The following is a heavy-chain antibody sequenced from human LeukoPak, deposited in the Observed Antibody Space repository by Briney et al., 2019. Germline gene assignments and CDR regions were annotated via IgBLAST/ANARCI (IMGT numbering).Heavy chain of an antibody. V-gene: IGHV3-23*01. J-gene: IGHJ6*03. CDR1: GFTFSSYW. Sequence: GGSLRLSCAASGFTFSSYWMSWVRQAPGKGLEWVSAISGSGGSTYYADSVKGRFTISRDNSKNTLYLQMNSLRAEDTAVYYCAKDARYGDYGYYYMDVWGKGTTVTISS. CDR3: AKDARYGDYGYYYMDV. D-gene: IGHD4-17*01. CDR2: ISGSGGST.